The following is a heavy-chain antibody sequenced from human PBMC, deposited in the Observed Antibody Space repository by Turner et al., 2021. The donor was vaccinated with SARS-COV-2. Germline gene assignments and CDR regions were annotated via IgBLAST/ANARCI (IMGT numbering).Heavy chain of an antibody. Sequence: EVQLVESGGGLVKPGGSLRLSCAACGFTFSSYSMNCVRQAPVKGLEWVSSISSSSSYIYYADSVKGRFTISRDNAKNSLYLQMNSLRAEDTAVYYCARDHRPVVVPAAKRAGSYYYGMDVWGQGTTVTVSS. CDR3: ARDHRPVVVPAAKRAGSYYYGMDV. V-gene: IGHV3-21*01. CDR2: ISSSSSYI. J-gene: IGHJ6*02. D-gene: IGHD2-2*01. CDR1: GFTFSSYS.